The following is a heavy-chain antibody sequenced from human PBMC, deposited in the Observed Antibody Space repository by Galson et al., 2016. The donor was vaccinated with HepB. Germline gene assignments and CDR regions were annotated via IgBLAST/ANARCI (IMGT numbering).Heavy chain of an antibody. J-gene: IGHJ4*02. D-gene: IGHD5-12*01. V-gene: IGHV3-30*04. CDR3: ARLRGPPYGYIDY. CDR2: ISKDGSNK. Sequence: SLRLSCAASGSTFNDFSMHWVRQAPGMGLEWVAVISKDGSNKYYADSVKGRFTISRDKSKGTIYLQMDSPRAEDAAVYYCARLRGPPYGYIDYWGQGTLVTVSS. CDR1: GSTFNDFS.